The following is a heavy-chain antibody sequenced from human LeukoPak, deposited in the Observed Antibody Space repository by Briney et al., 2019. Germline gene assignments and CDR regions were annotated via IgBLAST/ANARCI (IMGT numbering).Heavy chain of an antibody. J-gene: IGHJ6*03. D-gene: IGHD6-19*01. CDR2: INPNSGGT. CDR3: ARVGSGWYREDYYYMDV. V-gene: IGHV1-2*02. CDR1: GYTFTGYY. Sequence: ASVKVSCKASGYTFTGYYMHWVRQAPGQGLEWMGWINPNSGGTNYAQKFQGRVTMTTDTSTSTAYMELRSLRSDDTAVYYCARVGSGWYREDYYYMDVWGKGTTVTISS.